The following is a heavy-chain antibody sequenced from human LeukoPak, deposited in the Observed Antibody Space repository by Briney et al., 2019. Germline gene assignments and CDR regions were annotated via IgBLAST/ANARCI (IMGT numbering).Heavy chain of an antibody. Sequence: ASVRVSCKASGGTFSSYAISWVRQAPGQGLEWRGGIIPIVGTANYAQKFQGRVTITTDESTSTAYMELSSLRPEYTAVYYCARAPPGTLRYYFDYWGQGPLVTVSS. CDR2: IIPIVGTA. CDR3: ARAPPGTLRYYFDY. V-gene: IGHV1-69*05. J-gene: IGHJ4*02. CDR1: GGTFSSYA. D-gene: IGHD1-1*01.